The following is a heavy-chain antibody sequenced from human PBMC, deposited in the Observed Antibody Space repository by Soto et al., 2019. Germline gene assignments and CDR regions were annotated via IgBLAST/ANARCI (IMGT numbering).Heavy chain of an antibody. CDR1: GFTFSSYS. CDR2: LSSSSSYI. J-gene: IGHJ4*02. CDR3: ARVGYSSGCLPDY. V-gene: IGHV3-21*01. Sequence: EVLLVESGGGLVKPGGSLRLSCAASGFTFSSYSMMWVRQAPGKGLEWVSLLSSSSSYIYFADSLKGRFTISRDNAKNSLYLQMNSLRAEDTAVYYCARVGYSSGCLPDYWGQGTLVTVSS. D-gene: IGHD6-19*01.